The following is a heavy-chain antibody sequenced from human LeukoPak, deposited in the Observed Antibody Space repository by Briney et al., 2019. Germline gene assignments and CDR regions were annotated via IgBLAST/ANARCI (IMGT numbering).Heavy chain of an antibody. CDR3: ARLYYYGSGSSYSDY. CDR1: GGSISSYY. Sequence: SETLSLTCTVSGGSISSYYWSWIRQPPGQGLEWIGYIYYSGSTNYNPSLKSRVTISVDTSKNQFSLKLSSVTAADTAVYYCARLYYYGSGSSYSDYWGQGTLVTVSS. CDR2: IYYSGST. J-gene: IGHJ4*02. V-gene: IGHV4-59*01. D-gene: IGHD3-10*01.